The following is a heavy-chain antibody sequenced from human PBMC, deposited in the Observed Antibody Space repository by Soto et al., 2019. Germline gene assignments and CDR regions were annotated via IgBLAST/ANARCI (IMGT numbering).Heavy chain of an antibody. Sequence: GGSLRLSCAASGFTFSNAWMSWVRQAPGKGLEWVGRIKSKTDGGTTDYAAPVKGRFTISRDDSKNTLYLQMNSLKTEDTAVYYCTTDRPRWAATPHYSNYYGMDVWGQGTTVTVSS. V-gene: IGHV3-15*01. CDR1: GFTFSNAW. CDR3: TTDRPRWAATPHYSNYYGMDV. J-gene: IGHJ6*02. CDR2: IKSKTDGGTT. D-gene: IGHD2-15*01.